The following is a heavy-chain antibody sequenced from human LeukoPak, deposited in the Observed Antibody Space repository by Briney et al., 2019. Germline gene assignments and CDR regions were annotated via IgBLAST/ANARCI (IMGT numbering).Heavy chain of an antibody. V-gene: IGHV3-11*01. Sequence: GGSLRLSCAASGFTFSDYYMSWIRQAPGKGLEWVSYISSSGSTIYYADSVKGRFTISRDNAKNSLYLQMNSLRAEDTAVYYCARAERDNYYYYYYMDVWGKGTTVTVSS. J-gene: IGHJ6*03. CDR2: ISSSGSTI. CDR1: GFTFSDYY. CDR3: ARAERDNYYYYYYMDV.